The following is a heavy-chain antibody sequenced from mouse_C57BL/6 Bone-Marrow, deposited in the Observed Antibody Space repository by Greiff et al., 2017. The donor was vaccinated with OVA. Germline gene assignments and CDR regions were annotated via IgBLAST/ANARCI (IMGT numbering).Heavy chain of an antibody. Sequence: QVQLQQSGAELVKPGASVKISCKASGYAFSSYWMNWVKQRPGKGLEWIGQIYPGDGDTNYNGTFKGKATLTADKSSSTAYMQLSSLTSEDSAVYFCALSYYSNNEGYFDVWGTGTTVTVSS. CDR2: IYPGDGDT. CDR1: GYAFSSYW. V-gene: IGHV1-80*01. J-gene: IGHJ1*03. CDR3: ALSYYSNNEGYFDV. D-gene: IGHD2-5*01.